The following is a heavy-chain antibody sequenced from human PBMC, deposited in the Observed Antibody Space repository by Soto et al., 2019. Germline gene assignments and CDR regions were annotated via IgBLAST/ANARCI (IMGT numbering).Heavy chain of an antibody. CDR2: IYLSGNT. J-gene: IGHJ4*02. V-gene: IGHV4-4*07. CDR3: AKELKPYNSGWYFALS. Sequence: LSLTCTVSGGSISSHYWSWIRQPAGKGLEWIGRIYLSGNTKINPSLKNRVTMSVDASKNQFSLNLRSVTAADTAVYYCAKELKPYNSGWYFALSGGQGTLVTVSS. CDR1: GGSISSHY. D-gene: IGHD6-19*01.